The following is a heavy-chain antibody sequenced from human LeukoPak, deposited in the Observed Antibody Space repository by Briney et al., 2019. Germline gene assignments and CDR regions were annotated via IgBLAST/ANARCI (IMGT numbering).Heavy chain of an antibody. V-gene: IGHV6-1*01. CDR2: TYYRSKWYT. Sequence: SQTLSLTCVISGDSVVSNSTACNWIRQSPSRGLEWLGRTYYRSKWYTDYAVSVKSRITINPDTSKDQFSLQLNSVTPEDTAVYYCARGGQGDGYSADEAFDLWGQGTMVTVS. CDR3: ARGGQGDGYSADEAFDL. J-gene: IGHJ3*01. D-gene: IGHD5-24*01. CDR1: GDSVVSNSTA.